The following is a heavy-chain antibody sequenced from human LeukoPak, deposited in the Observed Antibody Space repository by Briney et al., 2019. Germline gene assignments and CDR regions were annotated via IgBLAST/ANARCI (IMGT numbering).Heavy chain of an antibody. V-gene: IGHV4-38-2*02. CDR2: MHHTGIS. CDR1: DYSISSGFY. J-gene: IGHJ4*02. D-gene: IGHD4-11*01. Sequence: LETLSLTCTVSDYSISSGFYWGWIRQPPGKGLEWIGSMHHTGISYYNPSLRSRVTISVDTSKNQISLKVTSVTAADTAVYYCVRDDSDYAYWGQGTLVTVSS. CDR3: VRDDSDYAY.